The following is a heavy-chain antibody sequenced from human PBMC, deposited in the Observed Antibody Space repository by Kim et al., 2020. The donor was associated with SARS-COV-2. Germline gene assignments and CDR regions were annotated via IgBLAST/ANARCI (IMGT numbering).Heavy chain of an antibody. CDR1: GGSFSGYY. D-gene: IGHD6-19*01. CDR3: ARGVGGWYFWFDP. J-gene: IGHJ5*02. V-gene: IGHV4-34*01. Sequence: SETLSLTCAVYGGSFSGYYWSWIRQPPGKGLEWIGEINHSGSTNYNPSLKSRVTISVDTSKNQFSLKLSSVTAADTAVYYCARGVGGWYFWFDPWGQGTLVTVSS. CDR2: INHSGST.